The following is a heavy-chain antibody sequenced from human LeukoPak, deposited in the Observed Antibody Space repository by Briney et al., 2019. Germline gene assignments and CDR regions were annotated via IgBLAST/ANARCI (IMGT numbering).Heavy chain of an antibody. D-gene: IGHD3-3*01. J-gene: IGHJ4*02. Sequence: ASVKVSCKASGYTFTGYYMHWVRQAPGQGLEWMGRINPNSGGTNYAQKYQGRVTMTRDTSISTAYMELSRLRSDDTAVYYCARSRTIFGVVIRVYYFDYWGQGTLVTVSS. CDR2: INPNSGGT. CDR1: GYTFTGYY. V-gene: IGHV1-2*06. CDR3: ARSRTIFGVVIRVYYFDY.